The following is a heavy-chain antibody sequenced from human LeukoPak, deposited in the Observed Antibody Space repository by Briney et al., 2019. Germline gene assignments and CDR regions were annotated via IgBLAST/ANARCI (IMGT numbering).Heavy chain of an antibody. Sequence: GGSLRLSCAASGFTVSSNYMSWVRQAPGKGLEWVSVIYSGGSTYYADSVKGRFTISRDNSKNTLYLQMNSLRAEDTAVYYCARDANPGSRWELPLGAFDIWGQGTMVTVSS. CDR3: ARDANPGSRWELPLGAFDI. CDR1: GFTVSSNY. V-gene: IGHV3-53*05. J-gene: IGHJ3*02. CDR2: IYSGGST. D-gene: IGHD1-26*01.